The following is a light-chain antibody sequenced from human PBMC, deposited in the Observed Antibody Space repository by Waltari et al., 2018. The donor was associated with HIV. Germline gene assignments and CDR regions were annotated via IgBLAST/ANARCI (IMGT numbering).Light chain of an antibody. CDR3: QQYNSYWT. Sequence: DIQMTQSPSTLSASVGDRVTITCRVSQSISNWLAWYQQKPGKAPKLLIYKASSLQSGAPSRFSGSGYGTEFTLTISSLQPDDFATYYCQQYNSYWTYGQGTKVEIK. CDR1: QSISNW. CDR2: KAS. J-gene: IGKJ1*01. V-gene: IGKV1-5*03.